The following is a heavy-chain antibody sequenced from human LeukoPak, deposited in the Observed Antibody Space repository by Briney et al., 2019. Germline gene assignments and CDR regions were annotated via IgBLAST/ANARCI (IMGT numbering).Heavy chain of an antibody. J-gene: IGHJ3*02. D-gene: IGHD3-22*01. V-gene: IGHV3-30*18. CDR1: GFTFSSYG. CDR2: ISYDGSNK. Sequence: PGRSLRLSCAASGFTFSSYGMHWVRQAPGKGLEWVAVISYDGSNKYYADSVKGRFTISRDNSKNTLYLQMNSLRAEDTAVYYCAKGTKYYDSSGYHDAFDIWGQGTMVTVSS. CDR3: AKGTKYYDSSGYHDAFDI.